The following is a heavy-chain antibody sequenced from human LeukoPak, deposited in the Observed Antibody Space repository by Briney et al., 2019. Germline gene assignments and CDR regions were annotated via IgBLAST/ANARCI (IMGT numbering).Heavy chain of an antibody. CDR1: GLTFSSYS. D-gene: IGHD2-15*01. Sequence: GGSLRLSCAASGLTFSSYSMNWVRQAPGKGLEWVSSISSSSSYIYYADSVKGRFTISRDNAKNSLYLQMNSLRAEDTAVYYCARGALVVVAATRNDYWGQGTLVTVSS. CDR2: ISSSSSYI. J-gene: IGHJ4*02. CDR3: ARGALVVVAATRNDY. V-gene: IGHV3-21*01.